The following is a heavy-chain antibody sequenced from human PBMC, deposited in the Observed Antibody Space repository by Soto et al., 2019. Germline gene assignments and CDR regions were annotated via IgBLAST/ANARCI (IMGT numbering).Heavy chain of an antibody. CDR2: IYYSGST. D-gene: IGHD6-13*01. CDR3: ARHVAAAGDFDS. J-gene: IGHJ4*02. Sequence: SETLSLTCTVSGGSISSTTYYWGWIRQPPGKGLEWIGSIYYSGSTYYNPSLKSRVTISVDTSKNQFSLKLSSVTAADTAVYYWARHVAAAGDFDSWGQGTLVTVAS. V-gene: IGHV4-39*01. CDR1: GGSISSTTYY.